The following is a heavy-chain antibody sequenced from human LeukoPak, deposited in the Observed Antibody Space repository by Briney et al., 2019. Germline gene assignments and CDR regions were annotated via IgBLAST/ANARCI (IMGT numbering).Heavy chain of an antibody. J-gene: IGHJ4*02. Sequence: GASVKVSYKASGYRFTNYGIRWVRQAAGQGVEWMGWISAYNGNTNYAQKLQGRVTMTTDTSTSTAYMELRSLRSDDTAVYYCARGGDGDILTGLVFDYWGQGTLVTVSS. CDR2: ISAYNGNT. CDR3: ARGGDGDILTGLVFDY. V-gene: IGHV1-18*01. CDR1: GYRFTNYG. D-gene: IGHD3-9*01.